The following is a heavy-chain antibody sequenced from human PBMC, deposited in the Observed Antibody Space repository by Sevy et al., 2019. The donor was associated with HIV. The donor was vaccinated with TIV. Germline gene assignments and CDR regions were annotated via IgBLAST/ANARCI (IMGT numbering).Heavy chain of an antibody. Sequence: GGSLRLSCTASGFTFIDSWMHWVRQAPGQGLEWLANINQHGTEIYYVNSVKGRFTISRDNSKNSVFLQMTSLRAGDTATYYCARGIGKHGAYWGQGTLVTVSS. V-gene: IGHV3-7*03. CDR3: ARGIGKHGAY. D-gene: IGHD2-8*01. CDR1: GFTFIDSW. CDR2: INQHGTEI. J-gene: IGHJ4*02.